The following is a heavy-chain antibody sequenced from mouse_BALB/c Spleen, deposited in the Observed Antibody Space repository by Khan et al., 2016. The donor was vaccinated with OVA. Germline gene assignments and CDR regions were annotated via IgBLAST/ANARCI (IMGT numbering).Heavy chain of an antibody. D-gene: IGHD2-1*01. V-gene: IGHV3-2*02. J-gene: IGHJ4*01. CDR1: GYSITSDYA. CDR2: ISYSGST. CDR3: ARRAYGNYYAMDY. Sequence: EVQLQESGPGLVKPSQSLSLTCTVTGYSITSDYAWNWIRQFPGNKLEWMGYISYSGSTSYNPSLKSRISITRDTSKNQFFLQLNSVTTEDTATYSCARRAYGNYYAMDYWGQGTSVTVSS.